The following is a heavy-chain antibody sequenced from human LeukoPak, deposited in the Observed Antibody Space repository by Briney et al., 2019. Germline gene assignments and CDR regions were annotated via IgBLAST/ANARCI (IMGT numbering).Heavy chain of an antibody. CDR1: GFTFSSYG. Sequence: GRSLRLSCAASGFTFSSYGMHWVRQAPGKGLEWVAVISYDGSNKYYADSVKGRFTISRDNSKNTLYLQMNSLRAEDTAVYYCANERPTLVSDAFDIWGQGTMVTVSS. J-gene: IGHJ3*02. CDR3: ANERPTLVSDAFDI. CDR2: ISYDGSNK. V-gene: IGHV3-30*18.